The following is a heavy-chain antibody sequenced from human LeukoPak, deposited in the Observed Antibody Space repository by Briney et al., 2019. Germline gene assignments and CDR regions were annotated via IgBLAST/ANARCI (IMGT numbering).Heavy chain of an antibody. J-gene: IGHJ5*02. V-gene: IGHV1-18*01. CDR2: ISAYNGNT. Sequence: ASVKVSCKASGYTFTTYGINWVRQAPGQGLEWMGWISAYNGNTNYAQNLQGRVILTTDTSASTAYMELRSLRSDDTAVYYCARDLIAARPGWFDPWGQGTLVIVSS. D-gene: IGHD6-6*01. CDR1: GYTFTTYG. CDR3: ARDLIAARPGWFDP.